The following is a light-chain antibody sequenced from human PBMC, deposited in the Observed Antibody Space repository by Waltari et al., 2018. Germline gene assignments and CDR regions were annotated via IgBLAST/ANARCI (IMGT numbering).Light chain of an antibody. CDR1: SGSVSSGHY. V-gene: IGLV8-61*01. CDR2: RTN. Sequence: QTVVTQEPSFSVSPGGTVTLTCGLTSGSVSSGHYPGWYQQTPGQAPRTRFYRTNTRASGVPDRFSGSIVGNKAALTITGAQADDESDYYCVMYVGSGIWVFGGGTKLTVL. J-gene: IGLJ3*02. CDR3: VMYVGSGIWV.